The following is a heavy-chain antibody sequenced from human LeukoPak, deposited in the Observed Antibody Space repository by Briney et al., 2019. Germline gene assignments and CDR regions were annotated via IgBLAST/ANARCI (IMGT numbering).Heavy chain of an antibody. CDR3: ARRLSGPLDY. CDR1: GVSISSSNYY. Sequence: PSETLSLTCTVSGVSISSSNYYWGWIRQPPGKGLEWIGSIYYSGSTYYNPFLKSRVTISVDTSKNQFSLKLSSVTAADTAVYYCARRLSGPLDYWGQGTLVTVSS. D-gene: IGHD3-16*01. V-gene: IGHV4-39*01. J-gene: IGHJ4*02. CDR2: IYYSGST.